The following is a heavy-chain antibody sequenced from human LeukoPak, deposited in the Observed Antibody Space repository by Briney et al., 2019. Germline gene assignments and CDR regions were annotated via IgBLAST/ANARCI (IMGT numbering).Heavy chain of an antibody. Sequence: SETLSLTCTISGGSISSYYWSWIRQPPGKGLEWIGYIYYSGSANYNPSLKSRVTISVDTSKNQFSLKLSSVTAADTAVYYCARQGRDGYIVDYWGQGTLVTVSS. CDR1: GGSISSYY. CDR2: IYYSGSA. CDR3: ARQGRDGYIVDY. D-gene: IGHD2-21*02. V-gene: IGHV4-59*08. J-gene: IGHJ4*02.